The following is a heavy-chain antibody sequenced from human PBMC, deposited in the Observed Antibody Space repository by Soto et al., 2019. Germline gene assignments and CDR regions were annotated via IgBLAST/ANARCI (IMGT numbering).Heavy chain of an antibody. V-gene: IGHV3-30*18. Sequence: QVQLVESGGGVVQPGRSLRLSCAASGFTFSSYGMHWVRQAPGKGLEWVAVISYDGSNKYYADSVKGRFTISRDNSKNTLYLQMNSLRAEDTAVYYCAKVGVVAATPPYYGMDVWGQGTTVTVSS. CDR3: AKVGVVAATPPYYGMDV. CDR1: GFTFSSYG. D-gene: IGHD2-15*01. J-gene: IGHJ6*02. CDR2: ISYDGSNK.